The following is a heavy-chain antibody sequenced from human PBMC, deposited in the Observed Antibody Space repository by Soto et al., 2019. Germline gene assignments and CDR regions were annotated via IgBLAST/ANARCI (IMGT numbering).Heavy chain of an antibody. CDR3: ARLLYDRSGYYYFDC. CDR2: IYYSGST. Sequence: SETLSLTCTVSGGSISSRSFYWGWIRQPPGKGLEWIGSIYYSGSTYDNPSLKSRVTMSVDTSRNQFSLKLSSVTAADTAVYYCARLLYDRSGYYYFDCWGPGTLVTVSS. V-gene: IGHV4-39*01. D-gene: IGHD3-22*01. CDR1: GGSISSRSFY. J-gene: IGHJ4*02.